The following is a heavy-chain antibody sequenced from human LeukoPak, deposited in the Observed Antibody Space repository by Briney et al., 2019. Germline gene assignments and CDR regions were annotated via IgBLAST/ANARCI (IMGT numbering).Heavy chain of an antibody. CDR2: ISAYNGNT. CDR3: ARGFWFGDSKWFDP. Sequence: VASVRVSCKASGYTFTSYGISWVRQAPGQGLEWMGWISAYNGNTNYAQKLQGRVTMTTDTSTSTAYMELRSLRSDDTAVYHCARGFWFGDSKWFDPWGQGTLVTVSS. J-gene: IGHJ5*02. CDR1: GYTFTSYG. V-gene: IGHV1-18*01. D-gene: IGHD3-10*01.